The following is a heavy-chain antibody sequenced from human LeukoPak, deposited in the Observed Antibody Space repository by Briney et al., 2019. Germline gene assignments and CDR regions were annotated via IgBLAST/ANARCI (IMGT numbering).Heavy chain of an antibody. CDR1: GLTFSNYA. CDR3: ARESKGRSKIDY. V-gene: IGHV3-7*01. D-gene: IGHD4-17*01. J-gene: IGHJ4*02. CDR2: IKKDGSEK. Sequence: GGSLRLSCAASGLTFSNYAMHWVRQAPGKGLEWVANIKKDGSEKYNVDSVKGRFTISRDNANNSLYLQMNSLRAEDTAVYYCARESKGRSKIDYWGQGTLVTVSS.